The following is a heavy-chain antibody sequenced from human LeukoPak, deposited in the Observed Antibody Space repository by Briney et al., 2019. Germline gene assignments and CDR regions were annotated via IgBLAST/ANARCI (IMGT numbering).Heavy chain of an antibody. D-gene: IGHD4-11*01. J-gene: IGHJ6*02. Sequence: ASVTVSCKASGYTFTSYGISWVRQAPGQGLEWMGWISAYNGNTNYAQKLQGRVTMTTDTSTSTAYMELRSLRSDDTAVYYCARDLHFYSSGYYYYGMDVWGQGTTVTVSS. CDR2: ISAYNGNT. V-gene: IGHV1-18*01. CDR3: ARDLHFYSSGYYYYGMDV. CDR1: GYTFTSYG.